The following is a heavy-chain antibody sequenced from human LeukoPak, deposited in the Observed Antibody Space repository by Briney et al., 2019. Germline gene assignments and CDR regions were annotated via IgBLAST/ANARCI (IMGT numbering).Heavy chain of an antibody. Sequence: GGSLRLSCAASGFAFSDYYMSWIRQAPGKGLEWVSYISSSGSTIYYADSVKGRFTISRDNAKNSLYLQMNSLRAEDTAVYYCARFTGVVVPAAFDYWGQGTLVTVSS. CDR3: ARFTGVVVPAAFDY. CDR2: ISSSGSTI. CDR1: GFAFSDYY. V-gene: IGHV3-11*04. J-gene: IGHJ4*02. D-gene: IGHD2-2*01.